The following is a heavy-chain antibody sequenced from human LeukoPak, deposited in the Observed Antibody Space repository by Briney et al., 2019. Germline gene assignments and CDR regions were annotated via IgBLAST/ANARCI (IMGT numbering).Heavy chain of an antibody. CDR2: IYYSGST. D-gene: IGHD6-13*01. CDR3: ARNAGNRRIAAVSYWRYYYYMDV. CDR1: GGSISSSSYY. V-gene: IGHV4-39*07. J-gene: IGHJ6*03. Sequence: PSETLSLTCTASGGSISSSSYYWGWIRQPPGKGLEWIGSIYYSGSTYYNPSLKSRVTISVDTSKNQFSLKLSSVTAADTAVYYCARNAGNRRIAAVSYWRYYYYMDVWGKGTTVTISS.